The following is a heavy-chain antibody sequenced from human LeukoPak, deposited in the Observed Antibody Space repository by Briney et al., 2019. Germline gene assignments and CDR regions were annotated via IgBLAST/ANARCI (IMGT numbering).Heavy chain of an antibody. Sequence: GGSLRLSCPASGFSFSNYGMHWVRQAPGKGLEWVAFIRYDGRNKYYADSVKGRFTISRDNSKNTLCLQMNSLRAEDTAVYYCAKEIWPTVTTPGHTHFDYWGQGTLVTVSS. CDR3: AKEIWPTVTTPGHTHFDY. V-gene: IGHV3-30*02. J-gene: IGHJ4*02. D-gene: IGHD4-17*01. CDR2: IRYDGRNK. CDR1: GFSFSNYG.